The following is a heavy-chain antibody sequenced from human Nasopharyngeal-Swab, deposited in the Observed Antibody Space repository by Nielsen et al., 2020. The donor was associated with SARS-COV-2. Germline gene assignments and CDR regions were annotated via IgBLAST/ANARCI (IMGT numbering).Heavy chain of an antibody. D-gene: IGHD2-21*01. CDR3: AKAPYLRGLDV. CDR1: GFTFSSYA. Sequence: GGSLRLSCAASGFTFSSYAMSWVRQAPGKGLEWVSIISGSGDTTYYADSVKDRFTISRDSSKNTLYLQTNSLRVEDTAVYYCAKAPYLRGLDVWGQGTTVTV. V-gene: IGHV3-23*01. CDR2: ISGSGDTT. J-gene: IGHJ6*02.